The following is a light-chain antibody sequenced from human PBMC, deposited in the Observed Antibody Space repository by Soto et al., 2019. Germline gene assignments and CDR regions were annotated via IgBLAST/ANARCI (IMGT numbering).Light chain of an antibody. CDR3: ITYTGSGTYV. Sequence: QSALTQPASVSGSPGQSITISCTGTSTEVGGYKYVSWYQQHPGKVTKLIINDVTSRPSGVSKRFPGSKSGNTASLIISGLQAEDEADYYCITYTGSGTYVFGSGTKVTVL. CDR2: DVT. CDR1: STEVGGYKY. J-gene: IGLJ1*01. V-gene: IGLV2-14*01.